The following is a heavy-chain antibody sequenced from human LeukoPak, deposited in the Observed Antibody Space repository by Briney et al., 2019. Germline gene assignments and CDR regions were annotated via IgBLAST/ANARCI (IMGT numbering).Heavy chain of an antibody. V-gene: IGHV3-15*07. D-gene: IGHD4-17*01. J-gene: IGHJ4*02. CDR1: GGSSSSSNW. CDR2: IKSKTDGGTT. CDR3: TTDHSTVTTHFDY. Sequence: GTLSLTCAVSGGSSSSSNWWNWVRQAPGKGLEWVGRIKSKTDGGTTDYAAPVKGRFTTSRDDSKNTLYLQMNSLKTEDTAVYYCTTDHSTVTTHFDYWGQGTLVTVSS.